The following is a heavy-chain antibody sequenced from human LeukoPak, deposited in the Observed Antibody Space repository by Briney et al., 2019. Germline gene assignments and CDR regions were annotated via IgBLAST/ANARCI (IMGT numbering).Heavy chain of an antibody. CDR2: IKQDGSEK. CDR1: GFTFSSYW. CDR3: PRVVDYFRGAVYFDY. Sequence: GGSLRLSCAASGFTFSSYWMSWVRQSPGKGLEWVANIKQDGSEKYYVDSVKGRFTISRDTAKNSLYLQMNSLRAEDTAVYYCPRVVDYFRGAVYFDYWGQGTLVTVSS. V-gene: IGHV3-7*01. D-gene: IGHD2-15*01. J-gene: IGHJ4*02.